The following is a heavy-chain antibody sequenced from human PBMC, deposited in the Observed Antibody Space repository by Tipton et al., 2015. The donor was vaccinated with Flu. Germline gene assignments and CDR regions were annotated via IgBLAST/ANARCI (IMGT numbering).Heavy chain of an antibody. CDR1: GGSISSYY. CDR2: IYYSGST. CDR3: ARGIPTTVTTEFDY. J-gene: IGHJ4*02. Sequence: GLVKPSETLSLTCTVSGGSISSYYWSWIRQPPGKGLEWIGYIYYSGSTNYNPSLKSRVTISVDTSKNQFSLKLSSVTAADTAVYYCARGIPTTVTTEFDYWGQGTLVTVSS. D-gene: IGHD4-17*01. V-gene: IGHV4-59*08.